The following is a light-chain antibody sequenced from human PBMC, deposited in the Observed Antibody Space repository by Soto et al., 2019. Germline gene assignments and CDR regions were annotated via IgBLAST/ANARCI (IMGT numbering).Light chain of an antibody. Sequence: EIVLTQSPATLSLSPGERATLSCRASQSVGTNFLAWYQQKPGQAPRLLMFGTSNRATDIPDRFGGSGSGTDFTLTISRLEPEDFAVYYCQQYSRTLPWTFGQGTKVEIK. CDR1: QSVGTNF. CDR3: QQYSRTLPWT. V-gene: IGKV3-20*01. J-gene: IGKJ1*01. CDR2: GTS.